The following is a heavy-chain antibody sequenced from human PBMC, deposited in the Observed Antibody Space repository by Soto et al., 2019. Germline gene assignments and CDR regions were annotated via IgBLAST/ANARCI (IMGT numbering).Heavy chain of an antibody. Sequence: EVQLVESGGGLVQPGESLRLSCAASGFMFTSYSMHWVRQAPGKGLEWVSYISSSSSTIYYADSVKGRFTISRDNGKNSLSLQMASLRAEDMAVYYCARDVPRCSSDTCWEYWGQGTLVTVSS. V-gene: IGHV3-48*01. CDR1: GFMFTSYS. CDR2: ISSSSSTI. J-gene: IGHJ4*02. CDR3: ARDVPRCSSDTCWEY. D-gene: IGHD2-15*01.